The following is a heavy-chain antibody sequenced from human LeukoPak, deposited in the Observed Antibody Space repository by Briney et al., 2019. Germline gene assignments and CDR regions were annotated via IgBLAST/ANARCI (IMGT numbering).Heavy chain of an antibody. V-gene: IGHV4-34*01. CDR1: GGSFSGYY. CDR3: ARDLDYGSGTFMDV. J-gene: IGHJ6*02. CDR2: INHSGST. Sequence: PSETLSLTCAVYGGSFSGYYWSWIRQPPGKGLEWIGEINHSGSTNYNPSLKSRVTISVDTSKNQFSLKLSSVTAADTAVYYCARDLDYGSGTFMDVWGQGTTVTVSS. D-gene: IGHD3-10*01.